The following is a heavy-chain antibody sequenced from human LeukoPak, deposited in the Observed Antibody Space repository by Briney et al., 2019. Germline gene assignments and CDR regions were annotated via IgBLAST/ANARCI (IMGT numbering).Heavy chain of an antibody. CDR3: ARPPTYYFDY. V-gene: IGHV3-30*04. CDR1: GFTFSSYT. Sequence: PGGSLRLSCAASGFTFSSYTMHCVRQAPGKGLEWVAVISYDGSNKYYADSVKGRFTISRDNSKNTLYLQMNSLRAEDTAVYYCARPPTYYFDYWGQGTLVTVSS. D-gene: IGHD3-16*01. CDR2: ISYDGSNK. J-gene: IGHJ4*02.